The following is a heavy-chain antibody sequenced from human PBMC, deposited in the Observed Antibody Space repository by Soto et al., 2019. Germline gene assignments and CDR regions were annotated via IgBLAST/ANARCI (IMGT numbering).Heavy chain of an antibody. D-gene: IGHD5-18*01. Sequence: SETLSLTCAVYGGSFSGYYWSWIRQPPGKGLEWIGEINHSGSTNYNPSLKSRVTISVDTSKNQFSPKLSSVTAADTAVYYCARGASRGYSYGPSDYWGQGTLVTVSS. V-gene: IGHV4-34*01. CDR1: GGSFSGYY. J-gene: IGHJ4*02. CDR3: ARGASRGYSYGPSDY. CDR2: INHSGST.